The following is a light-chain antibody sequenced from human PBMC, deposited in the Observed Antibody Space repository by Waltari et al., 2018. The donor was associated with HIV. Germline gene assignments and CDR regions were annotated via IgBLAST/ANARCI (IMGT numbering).Light chain of an antibody. CDR3: CAYAGSTTYVI. CDR1: SSDVGGYNL. Sequence: QSALTQPASVSGSPGQSITISCTGTSSDVGGYNLVSWYQQHPGKAPKLMIYEVSKLPSGVSNRFSCSKAGNTASLTISGLQAEDEAEYYCCAYAGSTTYVIFGGGTKLTVL. J-gene: IGLJ2*01. V-gene: IGLV2-23*02. CDR2: EVS.